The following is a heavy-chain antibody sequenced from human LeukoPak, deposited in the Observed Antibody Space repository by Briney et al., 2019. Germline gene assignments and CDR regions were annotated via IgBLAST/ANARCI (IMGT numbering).Heavy chain of an antibody. Sequence: PSETLSLTCTVSGGSISSYYWSWIRQPPGKGLEWIGYVYDTGSTNYNPSLRSRVTISLDTSKSQFSLKLSSVTAADTAVYYCARHLAVRPRYYFDYWGQGTLVTVSS. D-gene: IGHD6-19*01. CDR1: GGSISSYY. CDR3: ARHLAVRPRYYFDY. J-gene: IGHJ4*02. V-gene: IGHV4-59*08. CDR2: VYDTGST.